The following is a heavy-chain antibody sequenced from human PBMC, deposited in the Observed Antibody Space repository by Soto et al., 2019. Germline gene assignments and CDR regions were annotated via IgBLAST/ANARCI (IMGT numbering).Heavy chain of an antibody. CDR2: ISSSGSTI. J-gene: IGHJ4*02. CDR3: ARGSERYCSSTSCYVADY. Sequence: GGSLRLSCAASGFTFSDYYMSWIRQAPGKGLEWVSYISSSGSTIYYADSVKGRFTISRDNAKNSLYLQMNSLRAEDTAVYYCARGSERYCSSTSCYVADYWGQGTLVTVSS. CDR1: GFTFSDYY. D-gene: IGHD2-2*01. V-gene: IGHV3-11*01.